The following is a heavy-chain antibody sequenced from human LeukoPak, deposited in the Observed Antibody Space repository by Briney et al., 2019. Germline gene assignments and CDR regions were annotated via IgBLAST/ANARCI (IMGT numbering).Heavy chain of an antibody. CDR3: ARVRGGSRQFFDY. V-gene: IGHV3-48*03. CDR2: TSSSGTTI. CDR1: GFTFSNYE. D-gene: IGHD1-26*01. J-gene: IGHJ4*02. Sequence: PGGSLRLSCAASGFTFSNYEMNWVRQAPGKGLEWVSYTSSSGTTIYYADSVKGRFTISRDNAKNSLYLQMNSVRAEDTAVYYCARVRGGSRQFFDYWGQGTLVTVSS.